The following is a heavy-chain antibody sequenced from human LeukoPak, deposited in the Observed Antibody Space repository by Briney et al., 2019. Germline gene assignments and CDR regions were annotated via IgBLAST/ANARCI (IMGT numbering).Heavy chain of an antibody. Sequence: GESLKISCKGSGNSFTWYWISWLRQMPGKGLEWMGIIYPGDSDTRYSPSFQGQVTISADKSISTAYLQWSSLKASDTAVYYCSRLPTYYYYNGMDVWGQGTTVTVSS. V-gene: IGHV5-51*01. CDR1: GNSFTWYW. J-gene: IGHJ6*02. CDR2: IYPGDSDT. CDR3: SRLPTYYYYNGMDV.